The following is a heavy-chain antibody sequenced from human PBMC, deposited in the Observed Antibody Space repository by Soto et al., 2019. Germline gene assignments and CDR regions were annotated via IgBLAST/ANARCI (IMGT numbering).Heavy chain of an antibody. V-gene: IGHV3-48*02. CDR1: GFIFSDYS. CDR2: ITTTSSNM. CDR3: ARDSSGRQYYGMDV. D-gene: IGHD3-22*01. J-gene: IGHJ6*02. Sequence: GGSLRLSCTPSGFIFSDYSMHWVRQAPGKGLEWISYITTTSSNMYYADSVKGRFTISRDNAKNSLYLQMNSLRDEDTAVYYCARDSSGRQYYGMDVWGQGTTVTVSS.